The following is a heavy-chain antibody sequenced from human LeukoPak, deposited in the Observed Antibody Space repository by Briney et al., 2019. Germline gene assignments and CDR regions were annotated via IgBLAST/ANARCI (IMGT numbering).Heavy chain of an antibody. Sequence: GGSLRLSCAASGFTFSSYWMTWVRQAPGKGLEWMANIRDDGSDKYYVDSVKGRFTICRDNAQNTLLLQMGSLSVEDTAVYYCVRHTRRSPGDYWGQGTLVTVST. CDR2: IRDDGSDK. J-gene: IGHJ4*02. V-gene: IGHV3-7*01. D-gene: IGHD1-26*01. CDR1: GFTFSSYW. CDR3: VRHTRRSPGDY.